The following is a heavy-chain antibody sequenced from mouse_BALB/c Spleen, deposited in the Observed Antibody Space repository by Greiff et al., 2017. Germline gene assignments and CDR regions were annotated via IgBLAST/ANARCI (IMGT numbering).Heavy chain of an antibody. J-gene: IGHJ2*01. V-gene: IGHV3-2*02. Sequence: EVQLQQSGPGLVKPSQSLSLTCTVTGYSITSDYAWTWIRQFPGNKLEWMGYISYSGSTSYNPSLKSRISITRDTSKNQFFLQLNSVTTEDTATYYCASKPLYYRYDVGDAYYFDYWGQGTTLTVSS. D-gene: IGHD2-14*01. CDR1: GYSITSDYA. CDR3: ASKPLYYRYDVGDAYYFDY. CDR2: ISYSGST.